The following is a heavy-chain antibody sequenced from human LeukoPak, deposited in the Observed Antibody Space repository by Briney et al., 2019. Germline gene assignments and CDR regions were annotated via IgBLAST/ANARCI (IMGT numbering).Heavy chain of an antibody. J-gene: IGHJ6*03. CDR3: ARDYRAAAGKTLYYYYMDV. CDR1: GGSISSYY. V-gene: IGHV4-59*01. D-gene: IGHD6-13*01. CDR2: IYYSGST. Sequence: SETLSLTCAVSGGSISSYYWSWIRQPPGKGLEWIGYIYYSGSTNYNPSLKSRVTISVDTSKNQFSLKLSSVTAADTAVYYCARDYRAAAGKTLYYYYMDVWGKGTTVTVSS.